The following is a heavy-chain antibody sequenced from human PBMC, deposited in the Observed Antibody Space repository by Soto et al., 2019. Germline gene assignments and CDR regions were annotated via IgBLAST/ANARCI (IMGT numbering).Heavy chain of an antibody. CDR1: GFSFSNYY. Sequence: PGGSLRLSCAASGFSFSNYYMHWVRQAPGKGLVWVSRVNSDESSTSYADSVKGRFTISRDNAKKTLYLQMNSLRAEDTAVYYCARDRGSKSYYYYGMDVWGQGTTVTVSS. V-gene: IGHV3-74*01. CDR2: VNSDESST. CDR3: ARDRGSKSYYYYGMDV. J-gene: IGHJ6*02. D-gene: IGHD2-2*01.